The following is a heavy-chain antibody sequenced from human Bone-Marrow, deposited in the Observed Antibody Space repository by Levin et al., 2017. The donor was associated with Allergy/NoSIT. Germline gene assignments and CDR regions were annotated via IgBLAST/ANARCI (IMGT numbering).Heavy chain of an antibody. CDR2: IYPGDSDT. V-gene: IGHV5-51*01. CDR3: ARLYMLYHSGWSRPTLNWNFDL. CDR1: GYSLTSDW. Sequence: RGESLKISCKGSGYSLTSDWIGWVRQMPGKGLEWMGIIYPGDSDTRYSPSFQGQVTISADKSISTAYLQWSSLKASDTAMYYCARLYMLYHSGWSRPTLNWNFDLWGRGTLVTVSS. D-gene: IGHD6-19*01. J-gene: IGHJ2*01.